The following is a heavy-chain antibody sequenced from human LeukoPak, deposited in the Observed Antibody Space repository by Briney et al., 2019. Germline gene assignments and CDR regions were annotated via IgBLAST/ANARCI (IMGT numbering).Heavy chain of an antibody. J-gene: IGHJ4*02. D-gene: IGHD5-18*01. V-gene: IGHV3-30*02. Sequence: GGSLRLSCAASGFTFSSYVMHWVRQAPGKGLEWVAFIGYDGRNKYYANSVKGRLTISRDNSKNTLYLQMNSLRAEDTAVYYCAKVDSYGTGYFDYWGQGTLVTVSS. CDR2: IGYDGRNK. CDR1: GFTFSSYV. CDR3: AKVDSYGTGYFDY.